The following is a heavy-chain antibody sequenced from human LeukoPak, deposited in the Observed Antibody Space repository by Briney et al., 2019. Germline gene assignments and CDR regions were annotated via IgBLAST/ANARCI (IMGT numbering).Heavy chain of an antibody. V-gene: IGHV4-39*02. CDR3: ARAYFYLSVSYGLDV. J-gene: IGHJ6*02. Sequence: TSETLSLTCTVPGGSISTINHYWGWIRQPPGRGLEWIGFIYYTGTTKYNSSLKSRVTLSVDTSKNQFSLHLSSVTAADAAVYYCARAYFYLSVSYGLDVWGHGTTVTVSS. D-gene: IGHD3-10*01. CDR2: IYYTGTT. CDR1: GGSISTINHY.